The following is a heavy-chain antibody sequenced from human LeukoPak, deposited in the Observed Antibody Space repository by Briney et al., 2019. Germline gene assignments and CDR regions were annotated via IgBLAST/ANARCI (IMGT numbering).Heavy chain of an antibody. V-gene: IGHV3-23*01. CDR1: GFTFSSYA. J-gene: IGHJ5*02. CDR2: ISGSGGST. CDR3: ANMGLLWFGEGIWFDP. D-gene: IGHD3-10*01. Sequence: GGSLRLSCGASGFTFSSYAMSWVRQAPGKGLEWVSAISGSGGSTYYADSVKGRFTISRDNSKNTLYLQMNSLRAEDTAVYYCANMGLLWFGEGIWFDPWGQGTLVTVSS.